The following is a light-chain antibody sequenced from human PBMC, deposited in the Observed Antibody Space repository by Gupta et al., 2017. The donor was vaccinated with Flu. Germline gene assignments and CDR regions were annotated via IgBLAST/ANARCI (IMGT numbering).Light chain of an antibody. V-gene: IGKV1-5*03. Sequence: QMTQSPSTLSASVGDRVTITCRASHSISSWLAWYQQKPGKAPKLLIYKASSLESGVPSRFSGSGSGTEFTLTISSLQPDDFATYYCLQDNGYSHTFGQGTKLEIK. CDR3: LQDNGYSHT. CDR1: HSISSW. J-gene: IGKJ2*01. CDR2: KAS.